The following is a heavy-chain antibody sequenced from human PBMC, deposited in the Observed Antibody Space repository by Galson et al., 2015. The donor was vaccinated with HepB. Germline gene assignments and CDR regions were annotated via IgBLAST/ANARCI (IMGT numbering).Heavy chain of an antibody. CDR2: INPKNGVT. V-gene: IGHV1-2*06. Sequence: SVKVSCKASGYTFTGYFVHWVRQAPRQGLEWMGRINPKNGVTNYAPKFHGRVSMTRDTAISTAYMELSSLTSDDTAVYYCARDGTGTKNYHMDSWGKGTTVTVSS. CDR1: GYTFTGYF. J-gene: IGHJ6*03. D-gene: IGHD1-7*01. CDR3: ARDGTGTKNYHMDS.